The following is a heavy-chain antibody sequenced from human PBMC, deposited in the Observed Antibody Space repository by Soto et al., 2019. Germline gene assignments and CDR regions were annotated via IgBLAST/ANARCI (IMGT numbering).Heavy chain of an antibody. CDR1: GGTFSSYT. Sequence: SVKVSCKASGGTFSSYTISWVRQAPGQGLEWMGRIIPILGIANYAQKFQGRVTITADKSTSTAYMELNSLRAEDTAVYYCARLGGKYYAMDVWGQGTTVTVSS. CDR3: ARLGGKYYAMDV. D-gene: IGHD1-1*01. V-gene: IGHV1-69*02. CDR2: IIPILGIA. J-gene: IGHJ6*02.